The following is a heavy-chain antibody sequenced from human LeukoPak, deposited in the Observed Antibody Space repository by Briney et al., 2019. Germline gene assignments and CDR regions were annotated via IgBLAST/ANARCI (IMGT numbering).Heavy chain of an antibody. Sequence: TGGSLRLSCSASGFTFSSFAMHWVRQAPGKGLEWVSTISVSGDSTYHAHSVKGRFTISRDNSKNTLYLQMNSLRAEDTAVYYCAKDRGTVTTTSDFWGHGTLVTVSS. CDR3: AKDRGTVTTTSDF. J-gene: IGHJ5*01. CDR1: GFTFSSFA. D-gene: IGHD4-17*01. V-gene: IGHV3-23*01. CDR2: ISVSGDST.